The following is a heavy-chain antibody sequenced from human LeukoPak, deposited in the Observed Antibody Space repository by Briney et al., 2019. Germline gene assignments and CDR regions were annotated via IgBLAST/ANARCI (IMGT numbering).Heavy chain of an antibody. CDR2: IKGDERST. CDR3: VRGQLWSYYHDY. J-gene: IGHJ4*02. V-gene: IGHV3-74*01. Sequence: GRSLRLSCAASGFTFSSYWLHCVRQAPGKGLVWVSRIKGDERSTNYADSVKGRFTISRDNAKNTVYLEMNSLRAEDTAVYYCVRGQLWSYYHDYWGQGTLVTVSS. CDR1: GFTFSSYW. D-gene: IGHD3-16*01.